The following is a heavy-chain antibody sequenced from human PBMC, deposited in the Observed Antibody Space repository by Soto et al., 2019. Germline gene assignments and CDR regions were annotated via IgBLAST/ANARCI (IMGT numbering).Heavy chain of an antibody. Sequence: QVQLVQSGAEEKKPGASVKVSCKASGYTFTSYAMHWVRQAPGQRLEWMGWINAGNGNTKYSQKFQGRVXXXXXXXXXXXXXXXXXXXXXXXXXXXXXXXXXXXXALDYWGQGTLVTVSS. CDR3: XXXXXXXXALDY. CDR2: INAGNGNT. CDR1: GYTFTSYA. J-gene: IGHJ4*02. V-gene: IGHV1-3*05.